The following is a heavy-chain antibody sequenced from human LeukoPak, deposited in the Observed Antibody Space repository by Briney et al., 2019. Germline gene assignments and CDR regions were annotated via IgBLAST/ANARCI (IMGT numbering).Heavy chain of an antibody. CDR1: GGSISSYY. V-gene: IGHV4-4*07. Sequence: SETLSLTCTVSGGSISSYYWSWIRQPAGKGLEWIGRIYTSGSTNYNPSLKSRVTMSVDTSKNQFSLKLSAMTAADTAVYYCAREGAAARRTGWFDPWGQGTLVTVSS. J-gene: IGHJ5*02. D-gene: IGHD6-6*01. CDR3: AREGAAARRTGWFDP. CDR2: IYTSGST.